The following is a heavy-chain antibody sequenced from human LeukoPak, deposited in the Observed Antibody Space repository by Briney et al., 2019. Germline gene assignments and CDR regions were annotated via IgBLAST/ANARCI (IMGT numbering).Heavy chain of an antibody. CDR2: ISAYNGNT. CDR1: GYTFSNYG. J-gene: IGHJ4*02. V-gene: IGHV1-18*01. D-gene: IGHD6-19*01. Sequence: GASVKVSCKASGYTFSNYGISWVRQAPGQGLEWMGWISAYNGNTNYAQNLQGRVTMTTDTSTSTVYMELRSLRSGDTAVYYCARGSGWHAIDYWGQGTLVTVSS. CDR3: ARGSGWHAIDY.